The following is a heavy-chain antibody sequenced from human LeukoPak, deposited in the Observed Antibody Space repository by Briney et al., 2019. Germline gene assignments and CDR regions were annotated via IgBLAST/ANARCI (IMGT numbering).Heavy chain of an antibody. V-gene: IGHV4-59*08. CDR3: AGGRYYDIFNP. Sequence: SETLSLTCAVYGGSFSGYYWSWIRQPPGKGLEWIGYIYYSGSTNYNPSLKSRVTISVDTSKNQFSLKLSSVTAADTAVYYCAGGRYYDIFNPWGQGTLVTVSS. D-gene: IGHD3-9*01. CDR2: IYYSGST. CDR1: GGSFSGYY. J-gene: IGHJ5*02.